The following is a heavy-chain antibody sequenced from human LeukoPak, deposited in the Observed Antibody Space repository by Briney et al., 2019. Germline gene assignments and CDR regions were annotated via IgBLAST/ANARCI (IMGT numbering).Heavy chain of an antibody. Sequence: GGSLRHSCAASGFTFSSYGMHWVRQAPGKGLEWVAVISYDGSNKYYADSVRGRFTISRDNSKNTLYLQMSSLRAEDTAVYYCAKDGYSSSSWPDYWGQGTLVTVSS. J-gene: IGHJ4*02. V-gene: IGHV3-30*18. D-gene: IGHD6-13*01. CDR3: AKDGYSSSSWPDY. CDR1: GFTFSSYG. CDR2: ISYDGSNK.